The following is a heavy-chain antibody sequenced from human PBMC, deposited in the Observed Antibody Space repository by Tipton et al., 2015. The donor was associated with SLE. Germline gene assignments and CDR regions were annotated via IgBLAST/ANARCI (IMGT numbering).Heavy chain of an antibody. CDR2: IFYNGNT. D-gene: IGHD3-9*01. CDR1: GGSISSGHYY. J-gene: IGHJ5*02. Sequence: TLSLTCTVSGGSISSGHYYWSWIRQHPGKGLEWIGYIFYNGNTYYNPSLKSRVIISIDTSKNQFSLKLSSVTAADAAVYFCARCDGYYNVDLWGQGTLVTVSS. CDR3: ARCDGYYNVDL. V-gene: IGHV4-31*03.